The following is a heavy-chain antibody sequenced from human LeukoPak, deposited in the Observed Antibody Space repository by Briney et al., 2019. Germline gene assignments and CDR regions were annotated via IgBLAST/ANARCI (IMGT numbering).Heavy chain of an antibody. J-gene: IGHJ4*02. D-gene: IGHD6-6*01. Sequence: SETLSLTCAVYGGSFRGYSWTWIRQPPGKGLEWIGEVNHSGSTKYNPSLKSRVTISVDTSKNQFSLKLSSVTAADTAVHYCARDWSIAARPDGYFDYWGQGTLVTVSS. CDR1: GGSFRGYS. V-gene: IGHV4-34*01. CDR3: ARDWSIAARPDGYFDY. CDR2: VNHSGST.